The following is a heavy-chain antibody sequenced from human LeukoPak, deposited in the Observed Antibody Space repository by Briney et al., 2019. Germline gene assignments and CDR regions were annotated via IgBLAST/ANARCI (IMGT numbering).Heavy chain of an antibody. V-gene: IGHV3-64*01. CDR3: ASLDTSMA. CDR1: GFTFSRNN. Sequence: GGSLRLSCAASGFTFSRNNMHWVRQAPGKGLEYASSITGNGGDTYYANSVKGRFTISRDNSKNMLYLQMGSLRTEDMGVYYCASLDTSMAWGQGTLVIVSS. D-gene: IGHD5-18*01. CDR2: ITGNGGDT. J-gene: IGHJ5*02.